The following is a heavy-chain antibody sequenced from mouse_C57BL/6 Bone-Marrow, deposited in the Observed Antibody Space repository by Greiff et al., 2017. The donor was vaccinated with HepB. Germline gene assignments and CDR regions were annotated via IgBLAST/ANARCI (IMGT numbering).Heavy chain of an antibody. J-gene: IGHJ2*01. Sequence: EVQRVESGGGLVKPGGSLKLSCAASGFTFSSYTMSWVRQTPEKRLEWVATISGGGGNTYYPDRVKGRFTISRDNAKNTQYLQMSSLRSEDTALYYCARDGYYPYYFDYWGQGTTLTVSS. D-gene: IGHD2-3*01. CDR2: ISGGGGNT. CDR1: GFTFSSYT. V-gene: IGHV5-9*01. CDR3: ARDGYYPYYFDY.